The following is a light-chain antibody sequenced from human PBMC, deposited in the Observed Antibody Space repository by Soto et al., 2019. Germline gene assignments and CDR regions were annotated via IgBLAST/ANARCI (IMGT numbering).Light chain of an antibody. CDR1: QSVSSY. CDR3: QQRSNWPPT. J-gene: IGKJ2*01. CDR2: DAS. V-gene: IGKV3-11*01. Sequence: EIVLTQSPATLSLSPGERATLSCRASQSVSSYLAWYQQKPGQAPRLLIYDASNRATGIPARFSGSGSGTDFTLPNSSLYPEDSAVYYCQQRSNWPPTVGQGTKLEIK.